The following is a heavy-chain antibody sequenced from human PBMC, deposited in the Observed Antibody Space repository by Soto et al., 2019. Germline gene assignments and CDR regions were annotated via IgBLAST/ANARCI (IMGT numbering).Heavy chain of an antibody. J-gene: IGHJ6*02. CDR2: IYYSGST. CDR1: GGSISSYY. D-gene: IGHD3-22*01. Sequence: SETLSLTCTVSGGSISSYYWSWIRQPPGKGLEWIGYIYYSGSTNYNPSLKSRVTISVDTSKNQFSLKLSSVTAADTAVYYCARVRVCYDSSGYLYYYYGMDVWGQGTTVTVSS. CDR3: ARVRVCYDSSGYLYYYYGMDV. V-gene: IGHV4-59*01.